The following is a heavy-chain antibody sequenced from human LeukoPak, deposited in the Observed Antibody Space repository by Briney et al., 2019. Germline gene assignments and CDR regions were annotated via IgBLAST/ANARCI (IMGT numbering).Heavy chain of an antibody. D-gene: IGHD2-15*01. CDR2: IIPIFGTA. CDR1: RGTFSSYA. CDR3: ARDYEGYCSGGSCLSPRDDYYYYMDV. V-gene: IGHV1-69*05. Sequence: ASVKVSCKASRGTFSSYAISWVRQAPGQGLEWMGGIIPIFGTANYAQKFQGRVTITTDESTSTAYMELSSLRSEDTAVYYCARDYEGYCSGGSCLSPRDDYYYYMDVWGKGTTVTVSS. J-gene: IGHJ6*03.